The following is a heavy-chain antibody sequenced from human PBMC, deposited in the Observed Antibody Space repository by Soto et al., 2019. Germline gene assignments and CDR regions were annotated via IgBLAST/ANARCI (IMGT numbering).Heavy chain of an antibody. Sequence: QVQLQESGPGVVGPSQTLSLTCTVSGGSISTDHYHWTWIRQAPGKGLEWIGYIHYSGSIQFNPSLQSRVSMSVDTSKNLFSLRLSSATAADTAVYFCAREDDGGDRDYYGLDVWGQGTTVTVSS. CDR3: AREDDGGDRDYYGLDV. CDR2: IHYSGSI. J-gene: IGHJ6*02. D-gene: IGHD2-21*02. V-gene: IGHV4-30-4*01. CDR1: GGSISTDHYH.